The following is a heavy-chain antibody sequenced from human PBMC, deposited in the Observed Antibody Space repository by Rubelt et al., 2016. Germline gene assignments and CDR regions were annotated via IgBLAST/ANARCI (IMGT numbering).Heavy chain of an antibody. Sequence: QVQLVQSGAEVKKPGASVKVSCKASGYTFTSYGISWVRQAPGQGLEWMGWISAYDGNTNYAQKPQGRVTMTTDTPTSTAYMELRSLRSDDPAVYFCARDQLALYAFDIWGQGTMVTVSS. V-gene: IGHV1-18*01. CDR1: GYTFTSYG. D-gene: IGHD1-1*01. CDR3: ARDQLALYAFDI. CDR2: ISAYDGNT. J-gene: IGHJ3*02.